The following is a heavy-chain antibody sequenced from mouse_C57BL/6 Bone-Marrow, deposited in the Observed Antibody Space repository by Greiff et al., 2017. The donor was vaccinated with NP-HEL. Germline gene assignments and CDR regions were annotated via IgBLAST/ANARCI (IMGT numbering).Heavy chain of an antibody. CDR3: AREGYGNYLDY. V-gene: IGHV1-69*01. J-gene: IGHJ2*01. CDR1: GYTFTSYW. D-gene: IGHD2-1*01. Sequence: QVQLKQPGAELVMPGASVKLSCKASGYTFTSYWMHWVKQRPGQGLEWIGEIDPSDSYTNYNQKLKGKSTLAVDRSSSTAYMQLSSRTSEDSPVYYCAREGYGNYLDYWGQVTTLTVAS. CDR2: IDPSDSYT.